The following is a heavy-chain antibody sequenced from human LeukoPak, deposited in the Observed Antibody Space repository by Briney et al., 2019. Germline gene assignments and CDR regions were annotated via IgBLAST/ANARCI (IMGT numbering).Heavy chain of an antibody. CDR3: ARVSGYTHDY. CDR2: IKQDGSEK. Sequence: GGSLRLSCAASGFTFSNAWMSWVRQAPGKGLEGVANIKQDGSEKYYLDSVRGRFTISRDNAKNSLYLQMNSLSAEDTAVYYCARVSGYTHDYWGQGTLVTVSS. J-gene: IGHJ4*02. CDR1: GFTFSNAW. V-gene: IGHV3-7*04. D-gene: IGHD5-18*01.